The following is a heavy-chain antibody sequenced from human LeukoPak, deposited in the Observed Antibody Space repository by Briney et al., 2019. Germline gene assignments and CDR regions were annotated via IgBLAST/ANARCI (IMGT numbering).Heavy chain of an antibody. D-gene: IGHD3-10*01. V-gene: IGHV3-11*05. J-gene: IGHJ3*02. CDR3: ARDTRRVRGVTNAFDI. CDR2: ISSSSSYT. CDR1: GFTFSDYY. Sequence: GGSLRLSCAASGFTFSDYYMSWIRQAPGKGLEWVSYISSSSSYTNYADSVKGRFTISRDNARNSLYLQMNSLRAEDTAVYYCARDTRRVRGVTNAFDIWAQGAMVTVSS.